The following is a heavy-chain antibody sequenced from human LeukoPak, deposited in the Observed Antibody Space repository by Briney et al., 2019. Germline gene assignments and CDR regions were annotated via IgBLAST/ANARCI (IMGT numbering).Heavy chain of an antibody. D-gene: IGHD3-10*01. V-gene: IGHV4-34*01. CDR1: GGSFSGYY. CDR3: ARFRPHLWFGELVVGFDY. J-gene: IGHJ4*02. CDR2: INHSGST. Sequence: PSETLSLTCAVYGGSFSGYYWSWLRQPPGKGLEWIGEINHSGSTNYNPSLKSRVTISVDTSKNQLSLKLSSVTAADTAVYYCARFRPHLWFGELVVGFDYWGQGTLVTVSS.